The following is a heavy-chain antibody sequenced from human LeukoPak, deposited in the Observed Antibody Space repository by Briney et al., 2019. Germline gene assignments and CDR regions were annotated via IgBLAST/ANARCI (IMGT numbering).Heavy chain of an antibody. V-gene: IGHV3-53*01. J-gene: IGHJ5*02. D-gene: IGHD1-26*01. CDR3: TRGPVGGFDA. CDR2: IYSGGNT. CDR1: GLTVSTNY. Sequence: GGSLRLSCSASGLTVSTNYLTWVRQAPGKGLEWVSVIYSGGNTYYADSVKGRFTISRDNSKNTLYLQMNSLRADDMAVYYCTRGPVGGFDAWGQGTLVTVSS.